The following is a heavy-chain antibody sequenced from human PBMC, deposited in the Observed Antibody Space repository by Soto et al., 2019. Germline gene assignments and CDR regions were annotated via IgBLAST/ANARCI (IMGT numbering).Heavy chain of an antibody. CDR1: GFTFSSYG. V-gene: IGHV3-33*01. D-gene: IGHD4-17*01. J-gene: IGHJ4*02. CDR3: ARSEVTTRYNYFDY. CDR2: IWYDGSNK. Sequence: QVQLVESGGGVVQPGRSLRLSCAASGFTFSSYGMHWVRQAPGKGLEWVAVIWYDGSNKYYADSVKGRFTISRDNSKNTLYLQMNSMRAEDTAVYYCARSEVTTRYNYFDYWGQGTLVTVYS.